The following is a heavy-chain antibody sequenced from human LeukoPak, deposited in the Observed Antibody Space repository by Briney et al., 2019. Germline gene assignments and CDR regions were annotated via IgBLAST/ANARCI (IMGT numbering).Heavy chain of an antibody. J-gene: IGHJ6*02. V-gene: IGHV1-69*04. CDR1: GGTFSSYA. CDR2: IIPILGIA. D-gene: IGHD6-13*01. CDR3: ASIEYSSSWYCSYGMDV. Sequence: SVKVSCKASGGTFSSYAISWVRQAPGQGLEWMGRIIPILGIANYAQKFQGRVTITADKSTSTAYMELSSLRSEDTAVYYCASIEYSSSWYCSYGMDVWGQGTTVTVSS.